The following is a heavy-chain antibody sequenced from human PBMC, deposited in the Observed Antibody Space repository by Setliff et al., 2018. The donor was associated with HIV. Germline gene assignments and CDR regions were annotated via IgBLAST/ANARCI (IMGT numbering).Heavy chain of an antibody. V-gene: IGHV1-3*01. CDR1: GYTFTSYA. CDR2: INSVNGNT. J-gene: IGHJ6*03. D-gene: IGHD1-26*01. Sequence: GASVKVSCKASGYTFTSYAMHWVRQAPGQRLEWMGWINSVNGNTKYSQKFQGRVTITRDTSASTAYMELSSLRSEDTAVYYCARVSELLAYYMDVWGKGTTVTVSS. CDR3: ARVSELLAYYMDV.